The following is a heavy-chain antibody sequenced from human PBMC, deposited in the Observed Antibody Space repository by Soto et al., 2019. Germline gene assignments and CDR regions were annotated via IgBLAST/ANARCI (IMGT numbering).Heavy chain of an antibody. V-gene: IGHV4-31*03. CDR1: GGSISSGGYY. CDR2: IYYSGST. D-gene: IGHD6-13*01. J-gene: IGHJ3*02. CDR3: ATPIAAGEDAFDI. Sequence: SETLSLTCTVSGGSISSGGYYWSWIRQHPGKGLEWIGYIYYSGSTYYNPSLKSRVTISVDTSKNQFSLKLSSVTAADTAVYYCATPIAAGEDAFDIWGQGTMVT.